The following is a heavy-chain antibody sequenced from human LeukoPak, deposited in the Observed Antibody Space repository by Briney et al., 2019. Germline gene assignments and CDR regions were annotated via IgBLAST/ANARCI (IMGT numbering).Heavy chain of an antibody. CDR2: ISGSGGST. Sequence: GGSLRLSCAASGFTFSSYAMSWVRQAPGKGLEWVSAISGSGGSTYYADSVKGRFTTSRDNSKNTLYLQMNSPRAEDTAVYYCAKQPTVVNGRDYWGQGTLVTVSS. J-gene: IGHJ4*02. D-gene: IGHD4-23*01. CDR1: GFTFSSYA. CDR3: AKQPTVVNGRDY. V-gene: IGHV3-23*01.